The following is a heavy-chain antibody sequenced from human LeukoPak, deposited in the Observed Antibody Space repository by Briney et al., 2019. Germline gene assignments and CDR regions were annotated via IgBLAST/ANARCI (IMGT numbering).Heavy chain of an antibody. Sequence: PGGSLRLSCAVSGFTFSSYWMNWVRQAPGKGLEWVAFIRYDGSNKYYADSVKGRFTMSRDNSKNTLYLQMNSLRAEDTAVYYCAKDWDDYYGSGSYFDYWGQGTLVTVSS. CDR1: GFTFSSYW. J-gene: IGHJ4*02. CDR2: IRYDGSNK. CDR3: AKDWDDYYGSGSYFDY. D-gene: IGHD3-10*01. V-gene: IGHV3-30*02.